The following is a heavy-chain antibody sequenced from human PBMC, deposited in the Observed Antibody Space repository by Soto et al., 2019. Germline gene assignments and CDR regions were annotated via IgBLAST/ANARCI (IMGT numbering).Heavy chain of an antibody. V-gene: IGHV1-3*05. CDR1: GYIFADYA. J-gene: IGHJ4*02. Sequence: HIVQSGPEEKSPGASVKLSCTTSGYIFADYAIHWVRQAPGQGLEWEGWIKADNGETRYSPKFQGRLIITRDISASTSYMELSDLRSTDTGVFYCATSDWAWWGRGALITVS. CDR3: ATSDWAW. CDR2: IKADNGET. D-gene: IGHD3-9*01.